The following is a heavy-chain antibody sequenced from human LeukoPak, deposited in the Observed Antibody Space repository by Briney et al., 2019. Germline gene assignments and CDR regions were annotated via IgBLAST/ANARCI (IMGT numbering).Heavy chain of an antibody. CDR3: ARSFVVVPAAILSYLADYYYYGMDV. D-gene: IGHD2-2*02. CDR1: GGTFSSYA. V-gene: IGHV1-69*13. CDR2: IIPIFGTA. Sequence: SVKVSCKASGGTFSSYAISWVRQAPGQGLEWMGGIIPIFGTANYAQKFQGRVTITADESTSTAYMELSSLRSEGTAVYYCARSFVVVPAAILSYLADYYYYGMDVWGQGTTVTVSS. J-gene: IGHJ6*02.